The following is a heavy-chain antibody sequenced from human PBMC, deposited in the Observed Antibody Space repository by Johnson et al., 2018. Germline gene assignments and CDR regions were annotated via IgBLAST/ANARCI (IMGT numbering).Heavy chain of an antibody. V-gene: IGHV3-7*01. CDR3: TRRYDSSGYYYRPGAFDF. Sequence: VQLVESGGGLVQPGGSLRLSCAASGFTFTNYWMSWVRQAPGKGLEWVANVNQDGREKYYVDSVKGRFTISRDNAKNSLYLQRNSLRAEDTAVYHCTRRYDSSGYYYRPGAFDFWGQGTMVTVSS. CDR2: VNQDGREK. D-gene: IGHD3-22*01. J-gene: IGHJ3*01. CDR1: GFTFTNYW.